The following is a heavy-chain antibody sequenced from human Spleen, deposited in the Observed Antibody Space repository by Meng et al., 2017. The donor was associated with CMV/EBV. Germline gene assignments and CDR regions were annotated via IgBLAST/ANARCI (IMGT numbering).Heavy chain of an antibody. CDR2: ISSSSSYI. CDR3: ARDPSNTVVIPSLWFDP. J-gene: IGHJ5*02. CDR1: GFTFSSYS. Sequence: GESLKISCAASGFTFSSYSMNWVRQAPGKGLEWVSSISSSSSYIYYADSVKGRLTISRDNAKNSLYLQMNSLRAEDTAVYYCARDPSNTVVIPSLWFDPWGQGTLVTVSS. D-gene: IGHD2-15*01. V-gene: IGHV3-21*01.